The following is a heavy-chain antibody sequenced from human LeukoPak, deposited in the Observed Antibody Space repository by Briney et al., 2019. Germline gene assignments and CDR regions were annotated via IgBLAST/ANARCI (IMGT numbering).Heavy chain of an antibody. CDR3: ARGLWFGELSSYYYGMDV. J-gene: IGHJ6*02. D-gene: IGHD3-10*01. CDR1: GFTFSDHY. Sequence: GGSLRLSCAASGFTFSDHYMDWVRQAPGKGLEWVGRTRNKANSYTTEYAASVKGRFTISRDDSKNSLYLQMNSVKTEDTAVYYCARGLWFGELSSYYYGMDVWGQGTTVTVSS. CDR2: TRNKANSYTT. V-gene: IGHV3-72*01.